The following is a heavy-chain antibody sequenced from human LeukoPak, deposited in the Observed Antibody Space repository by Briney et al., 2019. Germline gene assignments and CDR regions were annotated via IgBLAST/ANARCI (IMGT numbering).Heavy chain of an antibody. J-gene: IGHJ6*03. CDR3: AKDGEDIVLMVYAIPHYYYYYMDV. D-gene: IGHD2-8*01. CDR1: GFSFSSHG. Sequence: GGSLRLSCAASGFSFSSHGVSWVRQAPGKGLEWVSGIIGGAGSTYYADSVKGRFTISRDNSKNTLYLQMNSLRAEDTAVYYCAKDGEDIVLMVYAIPHYYYYYMDVWGKGTTVTVSS. CDR2: IIGGAGST. V-gene: IGHV3-23*01.